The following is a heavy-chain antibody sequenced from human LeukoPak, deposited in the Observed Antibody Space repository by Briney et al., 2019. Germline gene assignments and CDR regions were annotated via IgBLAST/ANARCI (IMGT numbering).Heavy chain of an antibody. CDR3: ARVGRGYSRYYFDY. J-gene: IGHJ4*02. Sequence: PSETLSLTCTVSGGSISSSSYYWGWIRQPPGKGLEWIGSIYYSGSTYYNPSLKSRVTISVDTSKNQFSLKLSSVTAADTAVYYCARVGRGYSRYYFDYWGQGTLVTVSS. CDR1: GGSISSSSYY. CDR2: IYYSGST. D-gene: IGHD5-18*01. V-gene: IGHV4-39*01.